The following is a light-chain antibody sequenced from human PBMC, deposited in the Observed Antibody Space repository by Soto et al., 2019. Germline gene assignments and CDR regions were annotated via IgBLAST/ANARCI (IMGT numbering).Light chain of an antibody. CDR2: DAS. CDR3: QQRSQWPPMT. CDR1: QSISTY. J-gene: IGKJ5*01. V-gene: IGKV3-11*01. Sequence: MTQGPVSLSWSQGPRPTLSCRASQSISTYLAWYQVKPGQAPRLLIYDASSRATGVPARFSGSGSGTDFSLTISSLEPEDVAVYYCQQRSQWPPMTFGQGTRLEIK.